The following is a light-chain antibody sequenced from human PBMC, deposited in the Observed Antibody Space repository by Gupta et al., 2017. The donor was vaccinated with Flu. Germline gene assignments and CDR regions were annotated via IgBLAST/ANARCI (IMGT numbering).Light chain of an antibody. CDR1: RNLLYSYNNKNY. Sequence: DIVMTQSPDSLAVSLGERATINCRSSRNLLYSYNNKNYIAWYQQKAGQPPKLLVYWASIRESGVPDRFTGSGSGTDFTLTISSLQAEDVAVYYCQQFSSSPYTVGQGTKLEIK. J-gene: IGKJ2*01. CDR2: WAS. V-gene: IGKV4-1*01. CDR3: QQFSSSPYT.